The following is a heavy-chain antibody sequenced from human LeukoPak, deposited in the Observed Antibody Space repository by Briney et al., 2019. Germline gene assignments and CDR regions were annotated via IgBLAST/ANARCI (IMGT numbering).Heavy chain of an antibody. CDR1: GFTFGLYA. V-gene: IGHV3-30-3*01. J-gene: IGHJ4*02. Sequence: GGSLRLSCAASGFTFGLYAMHWVRQAPGKGLEWVAVTSFDGTNKYYADSIEGRFTISRDNSKNTLYLQMNSLRPEDAAVYYCATHRSGSYYNPIDCWGQGTLVTVSS. CDR2: TSFDGTNK. CDR3: ATHRSGSYYNPIDC. D-gene: IGHD3-10*01.